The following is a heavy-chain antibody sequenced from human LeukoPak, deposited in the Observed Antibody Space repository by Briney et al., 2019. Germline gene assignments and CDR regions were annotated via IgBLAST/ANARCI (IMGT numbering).Heavy chain of an antibody. V-gene: IGHV4-4*02. CDR1: GDSNDDINTCCW. Sequence: PSESLSLTCDVSGDSNDDINTCCWWTWVRQSPGKGLEWIGEVSHSGDTNYNPSLKSRVTISLDTSKNQFSLKLSSVTAADTAVYYCARDRGYSNWFDPWGQGTLVTVSS. CDR3: ARDRGYSNWFDP. D-gene: IGHD6-13*01. J-gene: IGHJ5*02. CDR2: VSHSGDT.